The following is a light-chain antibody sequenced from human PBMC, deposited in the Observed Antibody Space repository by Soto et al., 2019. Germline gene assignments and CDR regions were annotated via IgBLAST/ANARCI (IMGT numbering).Light chain of an antibody. V-gene: IGKV1-17*03. CDR3: QQSNSYPCT. Sequence: DIQMTQSPSAMSASVGDRVTITCRASQGIRTYLAWFQQKPGKVPKRLIFSASSVQSGVPSRFSGSGSGTEFTHTISSLQPEDVATYYCQQSNSYPCTFGQGTKVQI. J-gene: IGKJ1*01. CDR2: SAS. CDR1: QGIRTY.